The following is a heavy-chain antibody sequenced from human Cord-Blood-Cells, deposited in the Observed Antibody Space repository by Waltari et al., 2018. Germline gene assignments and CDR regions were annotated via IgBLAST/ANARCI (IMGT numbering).Heavy chain of an antibody. D-gene: IGHD3-10*01. CDR2: INPNSGGT. V-gene: IGHV1-2*02. Sequence: HGQGLEWMGWINPNSGGTNYAQKFQGRVTMTRDTSISTAYMELSRLRSDDTAVYYCARFPYYGSGSYAFDIWGQGTMVTVSS. CDR3: ARFPYYGSGSYAFDI. J-gene: IGHJ3*02.